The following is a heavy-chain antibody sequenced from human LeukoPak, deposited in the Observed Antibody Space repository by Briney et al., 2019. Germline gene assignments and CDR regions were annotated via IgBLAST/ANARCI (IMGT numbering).Heavy chain of an antibody. J-gene: IGHJ4*02. V-gene: IGHV4-39*01. D-gene: IGHD6-19*01. CDR1: GGSISGSSYY. Sequence: SETLSVSCTVSGGSISGSSYYWGWIRQPPGKGLEWIGSIYYSGSTYYNPSLTSRVTISVDTSKNQFSLKLSSVTAADTAVYYCARNVLASGCWGPGTLVTVSS. CDR2: IYYSGST. CDR3: ARNVLASGC.